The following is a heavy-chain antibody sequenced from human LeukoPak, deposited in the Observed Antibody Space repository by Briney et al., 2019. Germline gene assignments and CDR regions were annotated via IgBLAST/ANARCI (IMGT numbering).Heavy chain of an antibody. J-gene: IGHJ2*01. Sequence: SETLSLTCTVSGGSISSGGYYWSWIRPHPGKGLEWIGYIYYSGSTYYNPSLKSRVTISVDTSKNQFSLKLSSVTAADTAVYYCARDKGVPAAPYWYFDLWGRGTLVTVSS. V-gene: IGHV4-31*03. CDR1: GGSISSGGYY. CDR2: IYYSGST. CDR3: ARDKGVPAAPYWYFDL. D-gene: IGHD2-2*01.